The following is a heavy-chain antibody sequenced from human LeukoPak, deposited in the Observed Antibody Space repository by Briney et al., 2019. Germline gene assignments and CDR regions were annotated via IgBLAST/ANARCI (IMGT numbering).Heavy chain of an antibody. V-gene: IGHV3-21*01. J-gene: IGHJ3*02. CDR1: GFTFSSYS. D-gene: IGHD2-2*01. CDR3: ARASGIVVVPAAQKRDAFDI. CDR2: ISSSSSYI. Sequence: GGSLRLSCAASGFTFSSYSMNWVRQAPGKGLEWVSSISSSSSYIYYADSVKGRFTISRDNAKNSLYLQMNSLRAEDTAVYYCARASGIVVVPAAQKRDAFDIWGQGTMVTVSS.